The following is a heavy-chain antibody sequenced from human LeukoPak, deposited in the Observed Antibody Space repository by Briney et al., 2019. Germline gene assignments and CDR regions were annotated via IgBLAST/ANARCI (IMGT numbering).Heavy chain of an antibody. CDR2: IYHSGST. D-gene: IGHD6-19*01. J-gene: IGHJ6*03. CDR3: ARDPGAVAGTDYYYMDV. Sequence: SETLSLTCAVSGGSISSSNWWSWVRQPPGQGLEWIGEIYHSGSTNYNPSLKSRVTISVDKSKNQFSLKLSSVTAADTAVYYCARDPGAVAGTDYYYMDVWGKGTTVTVSS. CDR1: GGSISSSNW. V-gene: IGHV4-4*02.